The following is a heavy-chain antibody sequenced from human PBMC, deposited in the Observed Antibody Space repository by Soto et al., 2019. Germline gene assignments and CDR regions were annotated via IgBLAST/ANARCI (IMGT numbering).Heavy chain of an antibody. V-gene: IGHV4-59*08. CDR3: PRRWGGVFDS. D-gene: IGHD1-26*01. J-gene: IGHJ3*02. Sequence: QVQLQESGPGLVKPSETLSLTCTVSGGSISSYYWSWIRQPPGKGLEWIGYIYYSGSTNYNPSLKSRVTISVDTSKYQFSLKLSSVTAADTPVYYCPRRWGGVFDSWGQRTMVTVSS. CDR2: IYYSGST. CDR1: GGSISSYY.